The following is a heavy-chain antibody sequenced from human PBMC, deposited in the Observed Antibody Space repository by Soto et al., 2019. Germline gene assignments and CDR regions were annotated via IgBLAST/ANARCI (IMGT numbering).Heavy chain of an antibody. CDR1: GYTFTSYD. CDR3: ARASDYGDYEVRAFDI. V-gene: IGHV1-8*01. D-gene: IGHD4-17*01. Sequence: ASVKVSCKASGYTFTSYDINWVRQATGQGLEWMGWMNPNSGNTGYAQKFQGRVTMTRNTSIGTAYMELSSLRSEDTAVYYCARASDYGDYEVRAFDIWGQGTMVTVSS. J-gene: IGHJ3*02. CDR2: MNPNSGNT.